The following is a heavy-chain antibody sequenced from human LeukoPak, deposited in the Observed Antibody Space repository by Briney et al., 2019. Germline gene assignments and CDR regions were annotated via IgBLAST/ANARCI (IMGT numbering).Heavy chain of an antibody. CDR3: AHRLRSGGSCYFGY. J-gene: IGHJ4*02. Sequence: SGPTLVNPTPPLTLTCTFSGFSLSTSGVGVGWIRQPPEKALEWLALIYWNDDKRYSPSLKSRLTITKDTSKNQVVLTMTNMDPVDTATYYCAHRLRSGGSCYFGYWGQGTLVTVSS. CDR2: IYWNDDK. V-gene: IGHV2-5*01. D-gene: IGHD2-15*01. CDR1: GFSLSTSGVG.